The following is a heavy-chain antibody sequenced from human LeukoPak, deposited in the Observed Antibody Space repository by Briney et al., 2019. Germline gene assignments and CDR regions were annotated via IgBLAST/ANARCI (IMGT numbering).Heavy chain of an antibody. V-gene: IGHV4-30-2*01. CDR3: ARLVSSSFFDY. Sequence: SETLSLTCAVSGGSISSGGYSWSWIRQPPGKGLEWIGYIYHSGSTYYNPSLKSRVTISVDRSKNQFSLKLSSVTAADTAVYYCARLVSSSFFDYWGQGTLVTVSS. CDR2: IYHSGST. CDR1: GGSISSGGYS. J-gene: IGHJ4*02. D-gene: IGHD6-6*01.